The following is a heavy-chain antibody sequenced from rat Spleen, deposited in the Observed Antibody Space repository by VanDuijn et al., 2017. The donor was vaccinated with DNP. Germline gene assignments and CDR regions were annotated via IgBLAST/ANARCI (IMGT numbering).Heavy chain of an antibody. D-gene: IGHD1-1*01. CDR3: SREGLLASDY. CDR2: INEDSGTI. J-gene: IGHJ2*01. Sequence: EVKLVESGGGLVQPGRSLKLSCAASGFNFNDYWMGWVRQAPGKGLEWIGEINEDSGTINYTPSLKDKFTISRDNAQNTLYLQMSKLESEDSAIYYWSREGLLASDYWGQGVLVTVSS. V-gene: IGHV4-2*01. CDR1: GFNFNDYW.